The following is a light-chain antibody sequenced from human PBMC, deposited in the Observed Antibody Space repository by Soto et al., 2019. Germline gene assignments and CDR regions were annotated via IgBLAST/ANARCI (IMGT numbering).Light chain of an antibody. CDR2: DVS. J-gene: IGLJ1*01. V-gene: IGLV2-11*01. CDR1: SSDVGGYNY. Sequence: QCALTQPRSVSGSPGQSVTISCTGTSSDVGGYNYVSWYQQHPGKAPKLMIYDVSERPSGVPDRFSASKSGNTASLTISGLQAEDEADYYCCSYAGTYTYVFGTGTKLTVL. CDR3: CSYAGTYTYV.